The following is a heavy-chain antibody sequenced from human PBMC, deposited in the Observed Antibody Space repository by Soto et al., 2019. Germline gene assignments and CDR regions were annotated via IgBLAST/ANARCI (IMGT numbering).Heavy chain of an antibody. D-gene: IGHD3-16*01. CDR2: IYSGGST. CDR1: GFTVSSNY. CDR3: ARDRPTRRGVSNYYYYMDV. V-gene: IGHV3-53*04. J-gene: IGHJ6*03. Sequence: PGGSLRLSCAASGFTVSSNYMSWVRQAPGKGLEWVSVIYSGGSTYYADSVKGRFTISRHNSKNTLYLQMNSLRAEGTAVYYCARDRPTRRGVSNYYYYMDVWGKGTTVTVSS.